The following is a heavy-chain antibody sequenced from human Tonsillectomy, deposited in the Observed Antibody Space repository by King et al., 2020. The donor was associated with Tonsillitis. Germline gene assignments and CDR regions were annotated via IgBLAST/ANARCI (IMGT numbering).Heavy chain of an antibody. D-gene: IGHD1-26*01. CDR3: VKDRDVGSYPGPFSY. CDR1: GFTFSSYG. V-gene: IGHV3-30*02. Sequence: VQLVESGGGVVQPGGCLRLSCAASGFTFSSYGMHWVRQAPGKGLEWVAFIRYDGSNKDYADSMKGRFTISRDNSENTLYLQMNSLRPEDTAVYYCVKDRDVGSYPGPFSYWGQGPLFTVSP. CDR2: IRYDGSNK. J-gene: IGHJ4*02.